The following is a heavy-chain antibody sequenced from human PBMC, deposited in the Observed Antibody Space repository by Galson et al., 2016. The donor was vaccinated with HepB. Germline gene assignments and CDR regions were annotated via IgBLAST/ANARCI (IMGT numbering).Heavy chain of an antibody. D-gene: IGHD3-16*02. CDR1: GFAVRSNF. CDR3: ARVQTFYDYIWGTSRPRYFDY. CDR2: IYSGGST. J-gene: IGHJ4*02. Sequence: SLRLSCAVSGFAVRSNFMAWVRQAPGKGLEWVSLIYSGGSTYYADSVRGRLTISRDISKNTLFLEMLSLRAEDTAVYYCARVQTFYDYIWGTSRPRYFDYWGQGTLVTVSS. V-gene: IGHV3-53*01.